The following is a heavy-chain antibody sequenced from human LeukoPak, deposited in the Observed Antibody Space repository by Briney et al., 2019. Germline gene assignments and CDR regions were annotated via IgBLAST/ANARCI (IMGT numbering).Heavy chain of an antibody. Sequence: ASVKVSCKASGYTFSTYAIQWVRQAPGQGLEWMGWIDTSTGNPTYAQGFTGHFVFSLDTSVNTAYLEVGSLKTEDTAVYYCGRRDLWGSDLDYWGQGTLVTVSS. CDR1: GYTFSTYA. CDR2: IDTSTGNP. CDR3: GRRDLWGSDLDY. D-gene: IGHD3-3*01. V-gene: IGHV7-4-1*01. J-gene: IGHJ4*02.